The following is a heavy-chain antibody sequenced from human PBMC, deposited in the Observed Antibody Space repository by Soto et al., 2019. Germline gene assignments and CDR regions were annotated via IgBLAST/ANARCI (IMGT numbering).Heavy chain of an antibody. CDR2: INPSGGST. CDR3: ARDLAVAPQPPGWFDP. D-gene: IGHD6-19*01. Sequence: AAVKVSCKASGYTFTSYYMHWVRQAPGQGLEWMGIINPSGGSTSYAQKFQGRVTMTRDTSTSTVYMELSSLRSEDTAVYYCARDLAVAPQPPGWFDPWGQGTLVTVSS. J-gene: IGHJ5*02. V-gene: IGHV1-46*01. CDR1: GYTFTSYY.